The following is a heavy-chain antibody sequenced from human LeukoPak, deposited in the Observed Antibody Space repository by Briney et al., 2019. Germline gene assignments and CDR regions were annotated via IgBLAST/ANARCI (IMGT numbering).Heavy chain of an antibody. J-gene: IGHJ6*03. Sequence: GESLRLSCAASGFTFSSYSMNWVRQAPGKGLEWVSYISSSSSTIYYADSVKGRFTNSRDNAKNSLYLQMNSLRAEDTAVYYCAREDGDPVYYYYMDVWGKGTTVTVSS. D-gene: IGHD3-10*01. CDR3: AREDGDPVYYYYMDV. V-gene: IGHV3-48*04. CDR1: GFTFSSYS. CDR2: ISSSSSTI.